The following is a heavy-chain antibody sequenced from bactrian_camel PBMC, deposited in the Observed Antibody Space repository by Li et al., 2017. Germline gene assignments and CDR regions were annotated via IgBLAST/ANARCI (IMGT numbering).Heavy chain of an antibody. CDR2: IVSGAGLT. J-gene: IGHJ4*01. V-gene: IGHV3S40*01. CDR1: GDIFTNGC. Sequence: VQLVESGGGSVQAGGSLRLSCAASGDIFTNGCMGWFRQAPGKEREGVATIVSGAGLTGYADSVKDRFTISQDNAKNSVDLQMNSLKPDDTAVYYCAATGQMLSVAGCRTQGTQVTVS. D-gene: IGHD1*01.